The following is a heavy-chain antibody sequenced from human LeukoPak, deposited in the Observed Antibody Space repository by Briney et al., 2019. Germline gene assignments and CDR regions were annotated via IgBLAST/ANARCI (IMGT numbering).Heavy chain of an antibody. CDR1: GFTFSSYG. CDR2: ISYDGSNK. J-gene: IGHJ4*02. D-gene: IGHD3-10*01. V-gene: IGHV3-30*18. CDR3: AKTYYYGSGSYYTVDY. Sequence: GGSLRLSCAASGFTFSSYGMHWVRQAPGKGLEWVAVISYDGSNKYYADSVKGRFTISRDNSKNTLYLQMNSLRAEDTAVYYCAKTYYYGSGSYYTVDYWGQGTLVTISS.